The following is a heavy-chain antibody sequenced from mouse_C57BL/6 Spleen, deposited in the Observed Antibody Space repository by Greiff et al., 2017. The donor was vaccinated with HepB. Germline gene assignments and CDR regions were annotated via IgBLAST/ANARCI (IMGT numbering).Heavy chain of an antibody. V-gene: IGHV5-17*01. D-gene: IGHD2-12*01. Sequence: EVQLVESGGGLVKPGGSLKLSCAASGFTFSDYGMHWVRQAPEKGLEWVAYISSGSSTIYYPDTVKGRFTISRDNANNTRVLQMTSLRSEDTAMYFCARAELGPYYSFDYWGQGTTLTVSS. J-gene: IGHJ2*01. CDR3: ARAELGPYYSFDY. CDR2: ISSGSSTI. CDR1: GFTFSDYG.